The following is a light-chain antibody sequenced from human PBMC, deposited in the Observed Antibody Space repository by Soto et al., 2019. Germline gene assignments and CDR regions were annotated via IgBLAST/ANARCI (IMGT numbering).Light chain of an antibody. CDR1: QSVSSY. CDR2: DAS. CDR3: LQYSTWPPLYT. Sequence: EIVMTQSPATLSVSLGERVTLSCRASQSVSSYLAWYQQKPGQAPRLLISDASTRATDIPDRFSGSGSGTDFTLTISSLQSTDLAVYYCLQYSTWPPLYTFGQGTKLEF. J-gene: IGKJ2*01. V-gene: IGKV3-15*01.